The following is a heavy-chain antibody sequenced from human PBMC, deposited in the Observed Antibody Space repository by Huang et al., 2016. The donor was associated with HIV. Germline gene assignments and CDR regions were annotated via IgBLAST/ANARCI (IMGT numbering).Heavy chain of an antibody. CDR3: ARDLGTTVVPDGMDV. D-gene: IGHD4-17*01. Sequence: QVQLVQSGAEVTKPGASVKVSCRAFGYTFISYGITWVRQAPGQGLEWMGWISPSYGYTNYAQQFQGRVTMTTDTSTNTVYMEVRSLRSDDTSVYYCARDLGTTVVPDGMDVWGQGTTVTVSS. J-gene: IGHJ6*02. CDR1: GYTFISYG. V-gene: IGHV1-18*04. CDR2: ISPSYGYT.